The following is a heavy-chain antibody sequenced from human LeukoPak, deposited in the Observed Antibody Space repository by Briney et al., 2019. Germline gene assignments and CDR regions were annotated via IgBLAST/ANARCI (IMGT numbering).Heavy chain of an antibody. CDR1: GGSISSGSYY. CDR3: ARSNWNDFYYYYYMDV. Sequence: SQTLSLTCTVSGGSISSGSYYWSWIRQPAGKGLEWIGRIYTSGSTNYNPSLKSRVTISVDTSKNQFSLKLSSVTAADTAVYYCARSNWNDFYYYYYMDVWGKGTTVTTSS. J-gene: IGHJ6*03. CDR2: IYTSGST. D-gene: IGHD1-20*01. V-gene: IGHV4-61*02.